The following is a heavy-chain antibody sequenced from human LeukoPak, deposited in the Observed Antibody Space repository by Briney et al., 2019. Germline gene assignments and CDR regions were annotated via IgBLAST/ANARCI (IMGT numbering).Heavy chain of an antibody. CDR3: ARDVTPAVTTYTSYFDY. J-gene: IGHJ4*02. CDR2: IYYSGST. Sequence: PSETLSLTCTVSGGSISSGDYYWSWIRQPPGKGLEWIGYIYYSGSTYYNPSLKSRVTISVDTSKNQFSLKLSSVTAADTAVYYCARDVTPAVTTYTSYFDYWGQGTLVTVSS. CDR1: GGSISSGDYY. V-gene: IGHV4-30-4*01. D-gene: IGHD4-17*01.